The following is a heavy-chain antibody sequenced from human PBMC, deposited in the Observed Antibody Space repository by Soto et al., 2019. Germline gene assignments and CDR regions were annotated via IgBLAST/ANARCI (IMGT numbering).Heavy chain of an antibody. Sequence: QVQLVQSGGEVKKPGASVKVSCKPAGYTFTNYVISWVRQAPGQGLEWMGWISPFNGHTKYAQTFQDRVTLTTATSTSTAEMELRSLRVDDAGVYYCARAAGGGSYLAYWGQGTLVGVSS. CDR3: ARAAGGGSYLAY. CDR1: GYTFTNYV. V-gene: IGHV1-18*01. D-gene: IGHD1-26*01. CDR2: ISPFNGHT. J-gene: IGHJ4*02.